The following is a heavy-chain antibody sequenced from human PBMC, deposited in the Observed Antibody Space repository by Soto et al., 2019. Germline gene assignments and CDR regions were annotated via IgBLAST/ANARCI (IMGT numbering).Heavy chain of an antibody. V-gene: IGHV4-39*01. D-gene: IGHD3-16*02. CDR3: ARLAGDDYIWGSYRYPYYYYMDV. Sequence: ETLSLTCTVSGGSISSSSYYWGWIRQPPGKGLEWIGSIYYSGSTYYNPSLKSRVTISVDTSKNQFSLKLSSVTAADTAVYYCARLAGDDYIWGSYRYPYYYYMDVWGKGTTVTVSS. J-gene: IGHJ6*03. CDR2: IYYSGST. CDR1: GGSISSSSYY.